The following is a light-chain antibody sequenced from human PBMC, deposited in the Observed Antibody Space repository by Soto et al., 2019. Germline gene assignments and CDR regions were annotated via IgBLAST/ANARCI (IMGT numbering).Light chain of an antibody. CDR2: DAS. Sequence: DIQMTQSPSSLSASVGDRVTITCQASQDISNYLNWYQQKPGKAPKLLIYDASNLETGVPSRFSGSGSGTDFTFTISSLQPEDIATYYGQQGFTFGGGTKVEIK. J-gene: IGKJ4*01. CDR3: QQGFT. V-gene: IGKV1-33*01. CDR1: QDISNY.